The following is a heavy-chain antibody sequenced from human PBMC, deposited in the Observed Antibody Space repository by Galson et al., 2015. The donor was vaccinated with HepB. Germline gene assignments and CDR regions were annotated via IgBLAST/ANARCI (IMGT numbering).Heavy chain of an antibody. CDR1: GYTFTNYA. J-gene: IGHJ3*02. CDR2: TTAGNGNT. V-gene: IGHV1-3*01. D-gene: IGHD1-26*01. Sequence: SVKVSCKASGYTFTNYAIHWVRQAPGQRLEWMGCTTAGNGNTEYSQKFQGRVTITRDTSASTVYMELSSLRSEDTAVYYCARLRGGTYYSFGWGAFDTWGQGTMVTVSS. CDR3: ARLRGGTYYSFGWGAFDT.